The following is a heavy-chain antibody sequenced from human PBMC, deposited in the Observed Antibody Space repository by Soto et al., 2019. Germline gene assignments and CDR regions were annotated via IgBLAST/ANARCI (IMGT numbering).Heavy chain of an antibody. CDR3: ARPPLTGTTSWYFDL. Sequence: GGSLRLSCAASGFTFSSYGMHWVRQAPGKGLEWVAVIWYDGSNKYYADSVKGRFTISRDNSKNTLYLQMNSLRAEDTAVYYCARPPLTGTTSWYFDLWGRGTLVTVSS. CDR2: IWYDGSNK. J-gene: IGHJ2*01. D-gene: IGHD1-7*01. CDR1: GFTFSSYG. V-gene: IGHV3-33*01.